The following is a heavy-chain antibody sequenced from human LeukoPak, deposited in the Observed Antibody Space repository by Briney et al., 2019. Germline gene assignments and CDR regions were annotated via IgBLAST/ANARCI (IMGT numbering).Heavy chain of an antibody. CDR1: GGSISSYY. V-gene: IGHV4-4*07. Sequence: SETLSLTCTVSGGSISSYYWSWIRQPAGKGLEWIGRIYTSGSTNYNPSLKSRVTMSVDTSKNQFSLKLSSVTAADTAVCYCARDLGYYDSPTLTPTWGQGTLVTVSS. CDR2: IYTSGST. D-gene: IGHD3-22*01. J-gene: IGHJ5*02. CDR3: ARDLGYYDSPTLTPT.